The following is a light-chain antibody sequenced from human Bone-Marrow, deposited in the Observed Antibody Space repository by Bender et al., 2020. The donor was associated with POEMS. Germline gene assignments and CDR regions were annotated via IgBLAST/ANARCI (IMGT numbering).Light chain of an antibody. Sequence: QSVLTQPPSASGTPGQRVTISCSGSSSNIGTNPVNWYQQLPGTAPKLLIYINNQRPSGVPARFSGSKSGETASLTISGLQAEDEADYSCCSYASANTYVFGGGTKLTVL. CDR2: INN. V-gene: IGLV1-44*01. CDR3: CSYASANTYV. CDR1: SSNIGTNP. J-gene: IGLJ3*02.